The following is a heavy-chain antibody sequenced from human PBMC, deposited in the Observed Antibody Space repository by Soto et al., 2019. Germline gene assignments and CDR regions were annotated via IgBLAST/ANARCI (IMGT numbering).Heavy chain of an antibody. J-gene: IGHJ4*02. D-gene: IGHD1-26*01. CDR1: GYTFTSYA. V-gene: IGHV1-3*01. CDR3: ARGVLGATTSPFDY. Sequence: GASAKVCCKASGYTFTSYAMHCVRQAPGKRLEWMGWINAGNGNTKYSQKFQGRVTITRDTSASTAYMELSSLRSEDTAVYYCARGVLGATTSPFDYWGQGTLVTVSS. CDR2: INAGNGNT.